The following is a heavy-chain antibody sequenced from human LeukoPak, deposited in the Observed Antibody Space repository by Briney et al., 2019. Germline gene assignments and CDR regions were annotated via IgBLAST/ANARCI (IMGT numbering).Heavy chain of an antibody. D-gene: IGHD2/OR15-2a*01. CDR3: AREARFSILGDDSGDF. CDR1: LGSISSSEFY. CDR2: MFYNGAT. V-gene: IGHV4-39*07. J-gene: IGHJ4*02. Sequence: PSETLSLTCTVSLGSISSSEFYWGWIRQSPGKGLEWIGTMFYNGATKTNPSLSSRITMSIDTSKNQLSLKLRSVTAADTAVYYCAREARFSILGDDSGDFWGQGTLVIVSS.